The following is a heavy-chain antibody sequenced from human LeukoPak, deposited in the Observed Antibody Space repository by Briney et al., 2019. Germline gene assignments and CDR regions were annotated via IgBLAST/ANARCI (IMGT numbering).Heavy chain of an antibody. CDR1: GGSISSYH. V-gene: IGHV4-59*01. Sequence: SETLSLTCTVSGGSISSYHWNWIRQPPGKGLEWIGYIYYSGSTNYNPSLKSRVTISVDTSKNQFSLKLSSVTAADTAVYYCASDLRNSRGVIVDAFDIWGQGTIVTVSS. CDR3: ASDLRNSRGVIVDAFDI. D-gene: IGHD3-16*02. J-gene: IGHJ3*02. CDR2: IYYSGST.